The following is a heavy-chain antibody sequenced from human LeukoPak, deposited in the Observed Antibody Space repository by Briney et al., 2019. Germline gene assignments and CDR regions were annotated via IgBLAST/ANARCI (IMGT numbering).Heavy chain of an antibody. CDR3: ARESAPGYIDY. J-gene: IGHJ4*02. CDR2: IYSYGTT. CDR1: GFTVSSNY. V-gene: IGHV3-66*01. Sequence: GGSLRLSCAASGFTVSSNYMTWVPQAPGKGLEWVSVIYSYGTTYYADSVKGRFTISRDNSKNTVFLQMNSLRVEDTAVYYCARESAPGYIDYWGQGTLVTVSS. D-gene: IGHD6-13*01.